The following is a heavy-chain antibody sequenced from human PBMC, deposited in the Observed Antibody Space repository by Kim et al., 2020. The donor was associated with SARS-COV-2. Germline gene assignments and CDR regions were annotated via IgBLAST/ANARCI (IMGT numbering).Heavy chain of an antibody. V-gene: IGHV3-23*01. CDR3: AKDGKSLPSGYCSSTSCYSGFDP. J-gene: IGHJ5*02. D-gene: IGHD2-2*01. CDR1: GFTFSSYA. Sequence: GGSLRLSCAASGFTFSSYAMSWVRQAPGKGLEWVSAISGSGGSTYYADSVKGRFTISRDNSKNTLYLQMNSLRAEDTAVYYCAKDGKSLPSGYCSSTSCYSGFDPWGEGTLVTASS. CDR2: ISGSGGST.